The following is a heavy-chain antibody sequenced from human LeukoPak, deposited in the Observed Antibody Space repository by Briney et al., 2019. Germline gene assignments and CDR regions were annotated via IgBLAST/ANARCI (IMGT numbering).Heavy chain of an antibody. V-gene: IGHV1-24*01. J-gene: IGHJ4*02. Sequence: GASVKVSCKVSGYTLTELSMHWVRQAPGKGLEWMGGFDPEDGETIYAQKFQGRVTMTEDTSTDTAYMELSSLRSEDTAVHYCAADSRTTVTVFVFDYWGQGTLVTVSS. D-gene: IGHD4-17*01. CDR1: GYTLTELS. CDR2: FDPEDGET. CDR3: AADSRTTVTVFVFDY.